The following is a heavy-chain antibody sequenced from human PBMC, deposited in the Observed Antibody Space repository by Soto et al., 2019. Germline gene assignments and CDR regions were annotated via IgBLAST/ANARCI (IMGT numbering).Heavy chain of an antibody. V-gene: IGHV3-49*04. CDR3: TINWNDGVFDY. CDR2: IRSKAYGGTT. Sequence: GSLRLSCTASGFTFVDYAISCVRHSPGKWLEWVGFIRSKAYGGTTEYAASVKGRFTISRDDSKSIAYLQMNSLKTEDTAVYYCTINWNDGVFDYWGQGTLVTV. D-gene: IGHD1-20*01. J-gene: IGHJ4*02. CDR1: GFTFVDYA.